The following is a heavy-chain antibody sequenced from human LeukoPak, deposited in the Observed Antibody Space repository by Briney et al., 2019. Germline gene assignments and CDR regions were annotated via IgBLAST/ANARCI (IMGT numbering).Heavy chain of an antibody. CDR2: INLNSGNT. CDR1: VYTFTSYD. V-gene: IGHV1-8*01. Sequence: ASVTVSCKASVYTFTSYDINWVRQATGQGLEWMGWINLNSGNTSYAQNFQGRLTVTRDTSINTAYMELSTLRSEDTAIYYCARVTGSIDYWGQGTLVTVSS. CDR3: ARVTGSIDY. D-gene: IGHD1-26*01. J-gene: IGHJ4*02.